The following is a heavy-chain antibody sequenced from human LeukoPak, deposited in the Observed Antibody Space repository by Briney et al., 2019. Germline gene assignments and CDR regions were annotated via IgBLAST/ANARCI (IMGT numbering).Heavy chain of an antibody. D-gene: IGHD2-21*02. J-gene: IGHJ4*02. Sequence: GSSVKVSCKASGGTFSSYVISWVRQAPGQGLEWMGRIIPIFGTANYAQKFQGRVTITADKSTSTAYMQLSSLRSEDTAVYYCARDLAYCGGDCYPGGDYWGQGTLVTVSS. CDR2: IIPIFGTA. V-gene: IGHV1-69*06. CDR1: GGTFSSYV. CDR3: ARDLAYCGGDCYPGGDY.